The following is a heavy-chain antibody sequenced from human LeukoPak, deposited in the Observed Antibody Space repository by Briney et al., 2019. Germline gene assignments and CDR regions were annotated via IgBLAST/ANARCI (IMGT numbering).Heavy chain of an antibody. D-gene: IGHD4-17*01. Sequence: PGGSLRLSCAASGFTFSSYWMSWVRQAPGKGLEWVANIKQDGSEKYYVDSVKGRFTISRDNAKNSLYLQMNSLRAEDTAVYYCAREGGRDDYGDYARNWGQGTLVTVSS. CDR2: IKQDGSEK. V-gene: IGHV3-7*01. CDR1: GFTFSSYW. J-gene: IGHJ4*02. CDR3: AREGGRDDYGDYARN.